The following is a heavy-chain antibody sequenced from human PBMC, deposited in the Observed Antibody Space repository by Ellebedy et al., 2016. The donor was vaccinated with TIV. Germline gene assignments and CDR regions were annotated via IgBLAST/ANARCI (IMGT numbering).Heavy chain of an antibody. Sequence: PGGSLRLSCTASGFTFSDYSMSWVRQAPGKGLEWVSSISSSGTHRVYGDSVKGRFTISRDNAKNSLYLQMNSLRAEDTAVYYCARATSVGDYIYYWGQGTLVTVSS. CDR2: ISSSGTHR. CDR3: ARATSVGDYIYY. J-gene: IGHJ4*02. D-gene: IGHD4-17*01. CDR1: GFTFSDYS. V-gene: IGHV3-21*01.